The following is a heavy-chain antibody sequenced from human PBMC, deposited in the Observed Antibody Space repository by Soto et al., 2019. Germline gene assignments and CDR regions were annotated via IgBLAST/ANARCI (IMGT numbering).Heavy chain of an antibody. CDR3: AHIPNYYQYDWFDP. Sequence: QITLKESGPTLVKPTQTLTLTCTFSGFSLTTRGVGVGWIRQPPGKALECLALIYWDDDKRYSPSLQSRLSNTKDTSKNHVVLTMTNVDPVDTATYYCAHIPNYYQYDWFDPWGQGTLVSVSS. CDR2: IYWDDDK. J-gene: IGHJ5*02. D-gene: IGHD3-16*01. V-gene: IGHV2-5*02. CDR1: GFSLTTRGVG.